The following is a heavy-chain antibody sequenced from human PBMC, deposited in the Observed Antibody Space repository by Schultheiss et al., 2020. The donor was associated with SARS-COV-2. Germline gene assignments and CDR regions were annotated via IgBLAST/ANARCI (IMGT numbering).Heavy chain of an antibody. CDR2: LSGSGAST. D-gene: IGHD5-18*01. J-gene: IGHJ4*02. CDR3: ARHRIQLWPVPADH. V-gene: IGHV3-23*01. CDR1: GFTVSSNY. Sequence: GESLKISCAASGFTVSSNYMSWVRQAPGKGLEWVSALSGSGASTYYADSVKGRFTISRDNSKNTLYLQMNSLRAEDTAVYYCARHRIQLWPVPADHWGQGTLVTVS.